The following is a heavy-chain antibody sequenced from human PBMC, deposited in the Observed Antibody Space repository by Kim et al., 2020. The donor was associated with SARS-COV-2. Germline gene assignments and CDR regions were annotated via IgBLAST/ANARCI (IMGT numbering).Heavy chain of an antibody. J-gene: IGHJ4*02. CDR3: ARAEGGQSGLDF. CDR2: TYYRSRWLN. V-gene: IGHV6-1*01. Sequence: QTLSLTCVISGDSVSSNIATWNWVRQSTSRGLEWLGRTYYRSRWLNEYAKSVKSRITINPDTPKNQFSLQLSSVTPEDTAVYNCARAEGGQSGLDFWGQG. D-gene: IGHD2-15*01. CDR1: GDSVSSNIAT.